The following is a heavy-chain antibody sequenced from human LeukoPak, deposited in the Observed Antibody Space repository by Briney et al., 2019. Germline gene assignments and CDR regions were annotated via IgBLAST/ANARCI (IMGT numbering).Heavy chain of an antibody. CDR1: GYSISSGYY. J-gene: IGHJ4*02. V-gene: IGHV4-38-2*01. CDR3: AIRHRGYSGYEYFDY. CDR2: IYHSGST. Sequence: PSETLSLTCAVSGYSISSGYYWGRIRQPPGKGLEWIGSIYHSGSTYYNPSLKSRVTISVDTSKNQFSLKLSSVAAAYTAVYYCAIRHRGYSGYEYFDYWGEGTLVTVFS. D-gene: IGHD5-12*01.